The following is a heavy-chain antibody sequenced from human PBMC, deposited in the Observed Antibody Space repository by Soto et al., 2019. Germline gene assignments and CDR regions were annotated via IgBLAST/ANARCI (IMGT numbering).Heavy chain of an antibody. V-gene: IGHV4-31*03. CDR2: IYYSGNT. CDR3: ARGRVGATTDYFDY. CDR1: GGSISRGGYY. Sequence: SQTLSLTCSVSGGSISRGGYYWSWIRQHPGRGLEWIGYIYYSGNTYYNPSLKSRVTISVDTSKNQFSLKLSAVTAADTAVYYCARGRVGATTDYFDYWGQGTLVTVSS. J-gene: IGHJ4*02. D-gene: IGHD1-26*01.